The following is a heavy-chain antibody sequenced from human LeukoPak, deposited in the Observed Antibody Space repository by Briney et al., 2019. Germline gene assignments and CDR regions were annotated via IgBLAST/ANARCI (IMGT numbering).Heavy chain of an antibody. V-gene: IGHV3-20*04. Sequence: PGGSLRLSCAASGFTFDDYGMSWVRQAPGKGLEWVSGINWNGGSTGYADSVKGRFTFSRDNAKNSLYLQMNSLRAEDTALYYCARELTYYYDSSGYSPGAFDIWGQGTMVTVSS. CDR1: GFTFDDYG. D-gene: IGHD3-22*01. J-gene: IGHJ3*02. CDR2: INWNGGST. CDR3: ARELTYYYDSSGYSPGAFDI.